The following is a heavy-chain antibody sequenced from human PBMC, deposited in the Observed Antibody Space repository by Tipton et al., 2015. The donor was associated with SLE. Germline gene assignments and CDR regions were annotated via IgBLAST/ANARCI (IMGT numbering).Heavy chain of an antibody. Sequence: TLSLTCTVSGGSISSSSYYWGWIRQPPGKGLEWIESIYYSGSTYYNPSLKSRVTIFVDTSKNQFSLKLSSVTAADTAVYYCARGVGLPAGGWFDPWGQGTLVTVSS. D-gene: IGHD2-2*01. J-gene: IGHJ5*02. CDR1: GGSISSSSYY. CDR2: IYYSGST. CDR3: ARGVGLPAGGWFDP. V-gene: IGHV4-39*01.